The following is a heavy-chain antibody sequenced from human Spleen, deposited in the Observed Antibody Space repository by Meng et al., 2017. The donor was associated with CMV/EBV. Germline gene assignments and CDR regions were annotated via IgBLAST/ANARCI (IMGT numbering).Heavy chain of an antibody. CDR1: GFTFSSYA. Sequence: GESLKISCAASGFTFSSYAMSWVRQAPGKGLEWVSVISASGASTYYADSVKGRFPISRDNSKNTLYLQMNSLRAEDTAVYYCAKRTINPYYYYYDMDVWGQGTTVTVSS. V-gene: IGHV3-23*01. J-gene: IGHJ6*02. CDR3: AKRTINPYYYYYDMDV. D-gene: IGHD2-2*01. CDR2: ISASGAST.